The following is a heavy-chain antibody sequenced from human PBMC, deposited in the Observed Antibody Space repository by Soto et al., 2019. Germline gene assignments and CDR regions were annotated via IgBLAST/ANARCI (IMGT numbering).Heavy chain of an antibody. D-gene: IGHD3-10*01. CDR1: GGTFSSYA. V-gene: IGHV1-69*13. J-gene: IGHJ5*02. Sequence: ASVKVSCKASGGTFSSYAIHWVRQAPGQGLEWMGGIIPMYGPAKYAQRFQGRVTITADESTTTVYMELTSLTSQDTAVYYCARVTSMVRGVIDNWFDPWGHGTLVTVSS. CDR3: ARVTSMVRGVIDNWFDP. CDR2: IIPMYGPA.